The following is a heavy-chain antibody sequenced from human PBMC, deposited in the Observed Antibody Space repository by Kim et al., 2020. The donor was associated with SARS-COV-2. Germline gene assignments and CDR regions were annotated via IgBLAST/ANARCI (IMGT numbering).Heavy chain of an antibody. J-gene: IGHJ6*02. D-gene: IGHD6-19*01. V-gene: IGHV3-15*01. CDR3: TTDHSSGWLYYYYGMDV. CDR1: GFTFSNAW. Sequence: GGSLRLSCAASGFTFSNAWMSWVRQAPGKGLEWVGRIKSKTDGGTTDYAAPVKGRFTISRDDSKNTLYLQMNSLKTEDTAVYYCTTDHSSGWLYYYYGMDVWGQGTTVTVSS. CDR2: IKSKTDGGTT.